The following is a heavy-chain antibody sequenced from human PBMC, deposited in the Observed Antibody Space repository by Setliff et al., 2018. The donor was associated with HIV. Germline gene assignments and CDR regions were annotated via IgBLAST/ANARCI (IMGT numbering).Heavy chain of an antibody. CDR1: GYTFTGFY. CDR2: INPNSGDT. CDR3: ARDFTYGGYYHDAFDI. J-gene: IGHJ3*02. Sequence: ASVKVSCKASGYTFTGFYMHWVRQAPGQGLEWMGRINPNSGDTNYAQKFQGRVTMTRDTSISTSYMELRRLRNNDTAVYFCARDFTYGGYYHDAFDIWGQGTMVTVSS. D-gene: IGHD3-3*01. V-gene: IGHV1-2*06.